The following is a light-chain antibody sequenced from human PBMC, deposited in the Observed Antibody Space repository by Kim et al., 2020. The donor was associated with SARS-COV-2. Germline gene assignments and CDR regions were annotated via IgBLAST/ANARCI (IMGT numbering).Light chain of an antibody. J-gene: IGLJ3*02. CDR3: NSRDSSGDHVV. CDR1: SLRNYY. CDR2: GKY. Sequence: AVGQTVRLTCQGDSLRNYYATWYQQRPGQAPVLVLYGKYNRPSGIPDRFSGSASGNTASLTITGARAEDEADYYCNSRDSSGDHVVFGGGTQLTVL. V-gene: IGLV3-19*01.